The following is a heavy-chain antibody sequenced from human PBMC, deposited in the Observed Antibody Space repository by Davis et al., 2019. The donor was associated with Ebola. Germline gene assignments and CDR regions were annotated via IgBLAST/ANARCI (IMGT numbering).Heavy chain of an antibody. CDR3: ARGPFWTGYYLDEVGYYFDS. Sequence: MPSETLSLTCTVSGYSISSGGYSWSWIRQPPGKGLEWIGYIYYSGSTNYNPSLKSRVTISEDTSQNQFSLKLSSVTAADTAVYYCARGPFWTGYYLDEVGYYFDSWGQGTLVTVSS. CDR1: GYSISSGGYS. J-gene: IGHJ4*02. V-gene: IGHV4-61*08. D-gene: IGHD3/OR15-3a*01. CDR2: IYYSGST.